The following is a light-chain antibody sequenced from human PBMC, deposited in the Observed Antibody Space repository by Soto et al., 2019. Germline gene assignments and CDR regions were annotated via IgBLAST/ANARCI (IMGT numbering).Light chain of an antibody. CDR2: GAS. Sequence: IVLTHAPCTLSFSPGERATLSCRASQSVSRYLTWYQQKPGQGPRVLIYGASSRATGIPDRFSGSGSGTDFTLTINRLEPEDFAVYYCQQYGSSITFGQGTRLEIK. CDR1: QSVSRY. CDR3: QQYGSSIT. J-gene: IGKJ5*01. V-gene: IGKV3-20*01.